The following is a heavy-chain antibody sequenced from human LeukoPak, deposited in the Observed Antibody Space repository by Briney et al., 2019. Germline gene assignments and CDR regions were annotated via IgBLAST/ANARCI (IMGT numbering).Heavy chain of an antibody. D-gene: IGHD3-10*01. J-gene: IGHJ6*03. CDR2: INHSGST. V-gene: IGHV4-34*01. CDR1: GGSFSGYY. Sequence: SETLSLTCAVYGGSFSGYYWSWIRQPPGKGLEWIGEINHSGSTNYNPSLKSRVTISVDTSKNQFSLKLSSVTAADTAVYYCARGRYGSIYYYYYYMDVWGKGTTVTVSS. CDR3: ARGRYGSIYYYYYYMDV.